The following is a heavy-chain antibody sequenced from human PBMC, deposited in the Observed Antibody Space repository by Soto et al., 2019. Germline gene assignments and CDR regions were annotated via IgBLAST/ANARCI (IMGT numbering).Heavy chain of an antibody. Sequence: PGGSLRLSCAASGFTFSSYGMHWVRQAPGKGLEWVAVISYDGSNKYYADSVKGRFTISRDNSKNTLYLQMNSLRAEDTAVYYCAKSVGSWQQLAHDYWGQGTLVTVSS. V-gene: IGHV3-30*18. J-gene: IGHJ4*02. CDR3: AKSVGSWQQLAHDY. D-gene: IGHD6-13*01. CDR1: GFTFSSYG. CDR2: ISYDGSNK.